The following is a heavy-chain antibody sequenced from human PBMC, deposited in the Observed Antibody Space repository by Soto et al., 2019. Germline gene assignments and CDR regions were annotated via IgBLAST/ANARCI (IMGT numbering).Heavy chain of an antibody. CDR1: GGSISSGGYY. V-gene: IGHV4-31*03. CDR3: ARLAYCGGDCSGNAFDI. D-gene: IGHD2-21*02. CDR2: IYYSGST. J-gene: IGHJ3*02. Sequence: PSEPLSLTCTVSGGSISSGGYYWSWIRQHPGKGLEWIGYIYYSGSTYYNPSLKSRVTISVDTSKNQFSLKLSSVTAADTAVYYCARLAYCGGDCSGNAFDIWGQGTMVTVSS.